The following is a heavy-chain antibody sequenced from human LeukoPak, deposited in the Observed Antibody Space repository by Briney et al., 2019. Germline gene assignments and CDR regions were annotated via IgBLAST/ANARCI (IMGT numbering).Heavy chain of an antibody. CDR3: ARGRDWDYDFWSGPLGAFDI. CDR1: GGSFSGYY. V-gene: IGHV4-34*01. J-gene: IGHJ3*02. CDR2: INHSGST. D-gene: IGHD3-3*01. Sequence: SETLSLTCAVYGGSFSGYYWSWIRQPPGKGLEWIGEINHSGSTNYNPSLKSRVTISVDTSKNQFSLKLSSVTAADTAVYYCARGRDWDYDFWSGPLGAFDIWGQGTMVTVSS.